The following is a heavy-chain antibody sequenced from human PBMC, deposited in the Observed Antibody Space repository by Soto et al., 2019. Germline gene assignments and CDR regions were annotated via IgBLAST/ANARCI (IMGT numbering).Heavy chain of an antibody. CDR1: CGSISGYY. CDR2: IYPSGST. Sequence: SETLSLMSNVSCGSISGYYWSWIRQPAERGLDGIGHIYPSGSTNYDPALKSRVTMAEDTSKNQFARKLNSVTGEDMAVTVCGRELLGATTGVYYNYSLHLWGQGTKV. CDR3: GRELLGATTGVYYNYSLHL. J-gene: IGHJ6*02. D-gene: IGHD1-26*01. V-gene: IGHV4-4*07.